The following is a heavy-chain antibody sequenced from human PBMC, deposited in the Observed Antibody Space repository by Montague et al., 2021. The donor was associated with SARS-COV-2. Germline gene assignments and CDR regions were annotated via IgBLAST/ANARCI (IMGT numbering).Heavy chain of an antibody. CDR2: IYYSGST. V-gene: IGHV4-31*03. CDR3: ARAAPWSFRDILTGYYYYYGMDV. CDR1: GGSISSGGYY. D-gene: IGHD3-9*01. J-gene: IGHJ6*02. Sequence: TLSLTCTVSGGSISSGGYYCSWIRQHPGKGLEWIGYIYYSGSTYYNPSLKSRVTISVDTSKNQFSLKLSSVTAADTAVYYCARAAPWSFRDILTGYYYYYGMDVWGQGTTVTVSS.